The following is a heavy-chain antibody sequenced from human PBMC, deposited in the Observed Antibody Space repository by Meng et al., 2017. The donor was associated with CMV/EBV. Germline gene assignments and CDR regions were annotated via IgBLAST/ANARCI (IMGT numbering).Heavy chain of an antibody. V-gene: IGHV3-30-3*01. CDR1: GFTFSSYA. Sequence: QVQLVESGGGVVQPGRSLRLSCAASGFTFSSYAMHWVRQAPGKGLEWVAVISYDGSNKYYADSVKGRFTISRDNSKNTPYLQMNSLRAEDTAVYYCARDRLRGNNWFDPWGQGTLVTVSS. CDR2: ISYDGSNK. D-gene: IGHD3-10*01. CDR3: ARDRLRGNNWFDP. J-gene: IGHJ5*02.